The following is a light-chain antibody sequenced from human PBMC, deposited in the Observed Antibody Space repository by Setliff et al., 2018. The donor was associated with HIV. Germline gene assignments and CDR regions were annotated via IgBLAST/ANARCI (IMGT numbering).Light chain of an antibody. CDR2: EVN. J-gene: IGLJ1*01. Sequence: SALAQPPSVSGSPGQSVTISCTGTSSDVGDYNRVSWYQQPPGTAPKLIIYEVNNRPSGVPDRFSGSKSGNTASLTISGLQAEDEADYYCSSYTSSSTYVFGTGTKVTVL. V-gene: IGLV2-18*02. CDR3: SSYTSSSTYV. CDR1: SSDVGDYNR.